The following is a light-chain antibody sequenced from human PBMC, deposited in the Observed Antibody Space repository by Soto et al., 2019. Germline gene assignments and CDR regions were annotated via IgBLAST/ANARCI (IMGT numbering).Light chain of an antibody. V-gene: IGKV3-20*01. Sequence: EIVLTQSPGTLSLSPGERATLSCRASQSVSSSYLAWYQQKPGQAPRLLIYGASSRATGIPDRFCGSGSGTDFTLTISRLEPEDFAVYYCHQYDSSPLTFGQGTKVEIK. CDR2: GAS. CDR1: QSVSSSY. CDR3: HQYDSSPLT. J-gene: IGKJ1*01.